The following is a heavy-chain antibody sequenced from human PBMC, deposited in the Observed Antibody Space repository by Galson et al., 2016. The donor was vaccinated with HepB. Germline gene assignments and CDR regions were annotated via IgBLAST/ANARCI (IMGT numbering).Heavy chain of an antibody. Sequence: SLRLSCAASGFTFSTYSMIWVRQVPGKGLEWVSSISSSSSYIYYGDSLKGRFTISRDNAKNSLYLQMNSLRAEDTAVYYCARDRGIQLWSRDGFHYWGQGTLVTVSS. CDR2: ISSSSSYI. CDR3: ARDRGIQLWSRDGFHY. V-gene: IGHV3-21*01. J-gene: IGHJ4*02. D-gene: IGHD5-18*01. CDR1: GFTFSTYS.